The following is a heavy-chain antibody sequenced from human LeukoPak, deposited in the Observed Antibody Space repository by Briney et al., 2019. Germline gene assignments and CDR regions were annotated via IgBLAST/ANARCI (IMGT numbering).Heavy chain of an antibody. CDR2: ISSSGSTI. Sequence: GGSLRLSCAASGFTFSSYEMNWVRQAPGKGLEWVSYISSSGSTIYYADSVKGRFTISRDNAKNSLCLQMNSLRAEDTAVYYCARDPTSGYDGYFDYWGQGKLVSVSS. CDR3: ARDPTSGYDGYFDY. J-gene: IGHJ4*02. D-gene: IGHD5-12*01. V-gene: IGHV3-48*03. CDR1: GFTFSSYE.